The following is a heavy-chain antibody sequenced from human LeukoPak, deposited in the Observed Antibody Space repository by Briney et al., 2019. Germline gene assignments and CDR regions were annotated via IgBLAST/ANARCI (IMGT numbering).Heavy chain of an antibody. V-gene: IGHV3-21*01. CDR2: ISSSSSYI. CDR1: GFTFSSYS. D-gene: IGHD3-22*01. J-gene: IGHJ3*02. Sequence: PGGSLRLSCAASGFTFSSYSMNWVRQAPGKGLEWVSSISSSSSYIYYADSVKGRFTISRDNAKNSLYLQMNSLRAEDTAVYYCARTGYYYDSSGAPSDASDIWGQGTMVTVSS. CDR3: ARTGYYYDSSGAPSDASDI.